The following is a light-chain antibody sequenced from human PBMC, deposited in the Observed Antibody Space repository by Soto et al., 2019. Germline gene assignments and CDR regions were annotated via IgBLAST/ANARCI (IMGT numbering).Light chain of an antibody. J-gene: IGKJ1*01. CDR1: QSVSSR. CDR3: QHYNNWWT. V-gene: IGKV3-15*01. CDR2: GAS. Sequence: EIMMTQSPATLSVSPGERATLSCRASQSVSSRLAWYQQKPGQAPRLLIYGASTRATGIPARFSGSGSGTEFTLTISSLQSEDFTVYYCQHYNNWWTFGQGTKVEIK.